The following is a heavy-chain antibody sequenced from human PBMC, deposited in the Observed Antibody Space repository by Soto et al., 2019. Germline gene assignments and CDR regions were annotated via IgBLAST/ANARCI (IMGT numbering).Heavy chain of an antibody. CDR1: VASITGYY. V-gene: IGHV4-59*01. J-gene: IGHJ4*02. CDR2: SYFTGAT. CDR3: ARERTPRTGFDY. Sequence: SETLSLTCTVSVASITGYYWSWIRQSPGKGLEWIGCSYFTGATNYNPSLKSRVTISVDTSRNQFSLTLTSATAADTAVYYCARERTPRTGFDYWGQGSLVTVSS. D-gene: IGHD7-27*01.